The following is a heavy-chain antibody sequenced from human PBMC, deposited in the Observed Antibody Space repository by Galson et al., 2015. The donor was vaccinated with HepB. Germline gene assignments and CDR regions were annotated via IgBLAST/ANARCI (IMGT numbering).Heavy chain of an antibody. CDR1: GGTFSSYA. CDR3: ARGTPSTTVVENGAFDI. V-gene: IGHV1-69*13. J-gene: IGHJ3*02. Sequence: SVKVSCKASGGTFSSYAISWVRQAPGQGLEWMGGIIPIFGTANYAQKFQGRVTITADESTSTAYMELSSLRSEDTAVYYCARGTPSTTVVENGAFDIWGQGTMVTVSS. CDR2: IIPIFGTA. D-gene: IGHD4-23*01.